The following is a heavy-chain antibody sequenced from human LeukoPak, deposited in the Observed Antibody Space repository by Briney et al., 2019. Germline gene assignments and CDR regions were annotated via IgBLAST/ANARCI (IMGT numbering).Heavy chain of an antibody. Sequence: SVKVSCKASGGTFSSYAISWVRQAPGQGLEWMGGTIPIFGTANYAQKFQGRVTITADESTSTAYMELSSLRSEDTAVYYCARDRDDVVVPAAIREPDAFDIWGQGTMVTVSS. D-gene: IGHD2-2*02. V-gene: IGHV1-69*13. CDR1: GGTFSSYA. J-gene: IGHJ3*02. CDR2: TIPIFGTA. CDR3: ARDRDDVVVPAAIREPDAFDI.